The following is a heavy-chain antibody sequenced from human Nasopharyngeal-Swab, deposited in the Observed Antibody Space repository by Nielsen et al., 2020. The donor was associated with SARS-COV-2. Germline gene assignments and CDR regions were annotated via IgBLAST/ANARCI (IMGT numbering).Heavy chain of an antibody. D-gene: IGHD1-7*01. J-gene: IGHJ4*02. Sequence: GESLKISCGASGFTFSSYAMHWVRQAPGKGLEWVAVISYDGNNKYYADSVKGRFTISRDKSKNTLYLQMNSLRAEDTAVYYCARGNSRGGNYAGVYYFDYWGQGTLVTVSS. CDR2: ISYDGNNK. CDR3: ARGNSRGGNYAGVYYFDY. V-gene: IGHV3-30-3*01. CDR1: GFTFSSYA.